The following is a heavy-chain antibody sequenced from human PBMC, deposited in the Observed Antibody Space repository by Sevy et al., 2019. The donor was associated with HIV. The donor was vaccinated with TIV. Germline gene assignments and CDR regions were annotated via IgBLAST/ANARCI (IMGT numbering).Heavy chain of an antibody. CDR1: GYTFTSYG. CDR3: AREQRKYYSYYYYGMDV. V-gene: IGHV1-18*01. D-gene: IGHD3-10*01. J-gene: IGHJ6*02. CDR2: ISAYNGNT. Sequence: ASVKVSCKASGYTFTSYGISWVRQAPGQGLEWMGWISAYNGNTNYAQKLQGRVTMTTDTSTSTAYMELRSLRSDDTAVYYSAREQRKYYSYYYYGMDVWGQGTTVTVSS.